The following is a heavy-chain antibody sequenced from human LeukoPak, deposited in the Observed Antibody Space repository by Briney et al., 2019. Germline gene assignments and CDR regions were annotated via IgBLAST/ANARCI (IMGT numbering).Heavy chain of an antibody. CDR3: ARGKFGDFED. J-gene: IGHJ6*02. CDR1: GASINSYY. D-gene: IGHD4-17*01. Sequence: SETLSLTCTVSGASINSYYWSWIRQPPGKGLEWIGCVSYSGSTDYNPALKSRVTISEDTSKSQVSLKLSSVTAADTAVYFCARGKFGDFEDWGQGATVTVSS. V-gene: IGHV4-59*01. CDR2: VSYSGST.